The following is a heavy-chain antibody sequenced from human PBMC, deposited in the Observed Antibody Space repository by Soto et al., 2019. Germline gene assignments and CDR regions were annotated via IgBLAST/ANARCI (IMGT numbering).Heavy chain of an antibody. CDR2: IIPVCGTA. D-gene: IGHD3-3*01. CDR3: ARELGGDFWSGRTVYYYYYGMDV. Sequence: QVQLVQSGAEVKKPGSSVKVSCKASGGTFSSYAISWVRQAPGQGLEWMGGIIPVCGTANYAQKFQGRVTITADESTSTAYMELSSLRSEDTAVYYCARELGGDFWSGRTVYYYYYGMDVWGQGTTVTVSS. V-gene: IGHV1-69*12. J-gene: IGHJ6*02. CDR1: GGTFSSYA.